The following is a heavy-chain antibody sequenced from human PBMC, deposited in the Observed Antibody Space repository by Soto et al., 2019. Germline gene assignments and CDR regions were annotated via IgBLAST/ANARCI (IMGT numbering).Heavy chain of an antibody. CDR2: IIPIFGTA. V-gene: IGHV1-69*01. CDR1: GGTFSSYA. Sequence: QVQLVQSGAEVKKPGSSVKVSCKASGGTFSSYAISWVRQAPGQGLEWMGGIIPIFGTANYAQKFQGRVTITADESTSTAYMELSSLRSEDTAVYYCAKFLKVGDYVWGSYPPYYYYYYGMDVWGQGTTVTVSS. CDR3: AKFLKVGDYVWGSYPPYYYYYYGMDV. J-gene: IGHJ6*02. D-gene: IGHD3-16*02.